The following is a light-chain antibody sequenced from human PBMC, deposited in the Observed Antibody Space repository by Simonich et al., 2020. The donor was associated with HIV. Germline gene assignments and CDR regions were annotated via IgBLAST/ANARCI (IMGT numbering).Light chain of an antibody. J-gene: IGKJ5*01. V-gene: IGKV1-13*02. CDR3: QQFNSNPRT. CDR2: DAS. Sequence: AIQLTQSPSSLSASVGDRVTITCPASQGISSALVWYQQKPGKAPKVLIYDASTLESGVPSRFSGSGSGTDFTLTISSLQPEDFATYFCQQFNSNPRTFGQGTRLEIK. CDR1: QGISSA.